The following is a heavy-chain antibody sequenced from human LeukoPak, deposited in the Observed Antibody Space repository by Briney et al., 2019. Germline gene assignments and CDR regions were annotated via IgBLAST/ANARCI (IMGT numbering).Heavy chain of an antibody. CDR3: AKYLTRGGIGIVVRDPVD. D-gene: IGHD2-2*01. J-gene: IGHJ4*02. Sequence: GGSLGLSCAASGFTFSSYGMHWVRQAPGKGLEWVALISYDGSNGYYADSVKGRLTISRDNSMNTLYLQMNSLRTEDTAAYYCAKYLTRGGIGIVVRDPVDWGQGTLVTVSS. CDR2: ISYDGSNG. CDR1: GFTFSSYG. V-gene: IGHV3-30*18.